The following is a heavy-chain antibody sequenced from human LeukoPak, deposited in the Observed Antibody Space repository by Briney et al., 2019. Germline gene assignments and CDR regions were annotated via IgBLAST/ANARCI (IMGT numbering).Heavy chain of an antibody. CDR1: GGSISSYY. V-gene: IGHV4-59*12. CDR3: ARDQGNSGYV. J-gene: IGHJ4*02. D-gene: IGHD5-12*01. CDR2: IYYSGST. Sequence: PSETLSLTCTVSGGSISSYYWSWIRQPPGKGLEWIGYIYYSGSTYYNPSLKSRVTISVDTSKNQFSLKLSSVTAADTAVYYCARDQGNSGYVWGQGTLVTVSS.